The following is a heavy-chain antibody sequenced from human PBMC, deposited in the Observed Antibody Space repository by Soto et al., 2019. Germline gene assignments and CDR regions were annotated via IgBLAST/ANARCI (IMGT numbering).Heavy chain of an antibody. D-gene: IGHD6-19*01. CDR1: GFTFSSYA. CDR2: ISWSGGST. CDR3: AKDEAGYFGY. V-gene: IGHV3-23*01. J-gene: IGHJ4*02. Sequence: EVQLLESGGGLVQPGGSLRLSCAASGFTFSSYAMSWVRQAPGKGVEWVSAISWSGGSTYYADSVKGRFTISRDNSKNTLDLQVTSLRAEDTAVYYCAKDEAGYFGYWGQGTLVTVS.